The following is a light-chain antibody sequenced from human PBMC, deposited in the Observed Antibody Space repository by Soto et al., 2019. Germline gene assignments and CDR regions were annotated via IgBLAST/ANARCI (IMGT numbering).Light chain of an antibody. CDR1: QGISSY. CDR3: QQYYSFPQT. CDR2: AAS. Sequence: DIQLTQSPSFLSASVGDRVTITCRASQGISSYLAWYQQKPGKAPKLLIYAASTLQSGVPSRFSGSGSGTEFTLTISSLQPEDFATYYCQQYYSFPQTFGQGTKVEIK. V-gene: IGKV1-9*01. J-gene: IGKJ1*01.